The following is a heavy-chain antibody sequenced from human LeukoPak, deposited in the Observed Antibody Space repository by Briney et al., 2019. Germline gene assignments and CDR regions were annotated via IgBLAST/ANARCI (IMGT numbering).Heavy chain of an antibody. CDR2: IKQDGSEK. Sequence: GGSLRLSCAASGFTFSSYAMSWVRQAPGKGLEWVANIKQDGSEKYYVDSVKGRFTISRDNAKNSLYLQMNSLRAEDTAVYYCARDQITIFGGIHLYSFDYWSQGTLVTVSS. D-gene: IGHD3-3*01. V-gene: IGHV3-7*01. CDR1: GFTFSSYA. CDR3: ARDQITIFGGIHLYSFDY. J-gene: IGHJ4*02.